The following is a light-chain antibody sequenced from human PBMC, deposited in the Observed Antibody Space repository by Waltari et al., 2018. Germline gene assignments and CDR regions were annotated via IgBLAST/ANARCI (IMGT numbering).Light chain of an antibody. J-gene: IGKJ2*01. CDR3: QQYYSTLYT. CDR2: CAS. CDR1: QSVLYSSNNKNY. V-gene: IGKV4-1*01. Sequence: DIVMTQSPDSLAVSLGETATINCKSRQSVLYSSNNKNYLAWYQQKPGHPPKLLIYCASTRESGVPDRFRCSGSGTDFTLTISSLQAEDVAVYYCQQYYSTLYTFGQGTKGEIK.